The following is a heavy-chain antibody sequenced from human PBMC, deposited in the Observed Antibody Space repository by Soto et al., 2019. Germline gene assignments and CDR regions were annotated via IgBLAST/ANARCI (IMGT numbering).Heavy chain of an antibody. D-gene: IGHD3-16*01. V-gene: IGHV4-59*01. CDR1: GGSISSYY. CDR3: AAGSYYDDVWGSYCDPSFDY. Sequence: SETLSLTCTVSGGSISSYYWSWIRQPPWKGLEWIGCISYSGSTNYNPSLKSRVTITVETSNNQFSLKLSSVPDADAAVFYCAAGSYYDDVWGSYCDPSFDYWGQGTLVTVSS. CDR2: ISYSGST. J-gene: IGHJ4*02.